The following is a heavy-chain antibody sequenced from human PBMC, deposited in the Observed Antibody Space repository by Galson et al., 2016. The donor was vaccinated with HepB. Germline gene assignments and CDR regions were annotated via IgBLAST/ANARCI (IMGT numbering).Heavy chain of an antibody. D-gene: IGHD1-1*01. CDR3: GKGGTGIAVPVDL. J-gene: IGHJ5*02. CDR2: TSSEGSND. CDR1: GVIFSDHA. V-gene: IGHV3-30*18. Sequence: SLRLSCAISGVIFSDHAMHWVRQAPGQGLEWVAVTSSEGSNDYYVDSVKGRFDISRENSKNTLYLEMTSLTGEDTAVYYCGKGGTGIAVPVDLWGQGTLVTVSS.